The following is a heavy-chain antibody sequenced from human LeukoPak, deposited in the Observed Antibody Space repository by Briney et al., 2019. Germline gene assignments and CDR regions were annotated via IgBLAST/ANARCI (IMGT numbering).Heavy chain of an antibody. J-gene: IGHJ4*02. Sequence: GGSLRLSCAASGFTFRTYALHWVRQAPGKGLEYVLAISTNGDSTYYADSVKGRFTISRDNSKNTLFLQMGSLRADDMAVYYCARWGSTSCYDYWGQGTLVTVP. D-gene: IGHD2-2*01. CDR3: ARWGSTSCYDY. V-gene: IGHV3-64*02. CDR2: ISTNGDST. CDR1: GFTFRTYA.